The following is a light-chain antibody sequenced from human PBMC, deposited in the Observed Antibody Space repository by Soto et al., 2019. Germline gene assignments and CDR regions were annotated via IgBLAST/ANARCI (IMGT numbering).Light chain of an antibody. CDR2: GNS. V-gene: IGLV1-40*01. J-gene: IGLJ1*01. Sequence: QSVLTQPLSVSGAPGQRVTISCTGSSSNIGAGYDVHWYQQLPGTAPKLLIYGNSNRPSGVPDRFSGSKSGTSASLAITGLQAEDEADYYCQSYDSSLSGDVFGTGTKLTVL. CDR3: QSYDSSLSGDV. CDR1: SSNIGAGYD.